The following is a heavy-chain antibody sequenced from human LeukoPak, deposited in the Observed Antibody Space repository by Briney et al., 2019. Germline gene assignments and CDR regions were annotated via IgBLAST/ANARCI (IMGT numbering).Heavy chain of an antibody. Sequence: PSETLSLTCRVSGASINSGSNYWSWIRQPPGKGLEWIGEINHSGSTNYNPSLKSRVTISVDTSKNQFSLKLSSVTAADTAVYYCARGPRSSWFLDYWGQGTLVTVSS. V-gene: IGHV4-39*07. J-gene: IGHJ4*02. CDR2: INHSGST. D-gene: IGHD6-13*01. CDR1: GASINSGSNY. CDR3: ARGPRSSWFLDY.